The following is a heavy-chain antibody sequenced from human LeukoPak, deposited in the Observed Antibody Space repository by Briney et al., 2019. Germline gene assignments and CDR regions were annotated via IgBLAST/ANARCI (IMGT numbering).Heavy chain of an antibody. CDR2: ISSSSSYI. CDR3: ARESSGWSESYFDY. V-gene: IGHV3-21*01. CDR1: GFTFSSYS. J-gene: IGHJ4*02. Sequence: PGGSLRLSCAASGFTFSSYSMNWVRQAPGKGLEWVSSISSSSSYIYYADSVKGRFTISRDNAKNSLYLQMNSLRAEDTAVYYCARESSGWSESYFDYWGQGTLVTVSS. D-gene: IGHD6-19*01.